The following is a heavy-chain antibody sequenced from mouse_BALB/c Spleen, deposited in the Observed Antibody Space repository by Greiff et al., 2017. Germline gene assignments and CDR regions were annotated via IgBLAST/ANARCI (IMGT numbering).Heavy chain of an antibody. V-gene: IGHV5-17*02. CDR2: ISSGSSTI. CDR3: ARSDGYPFAY. J-gene: IGHJ3*01. CDR1: GFAFSSFG. D-gene: IGHD2-3*01. Sequence: EVKVEESGGGLVQPGGSRKLSCAASGFAFSSFGMHWVRQAPEKGLEWVAYISSGSSTIYYADTVKGRFTISRDNPKNTLFLQMTSLRSEDTAMYYCARSDGYPFAYWGQGTLVTVSA.